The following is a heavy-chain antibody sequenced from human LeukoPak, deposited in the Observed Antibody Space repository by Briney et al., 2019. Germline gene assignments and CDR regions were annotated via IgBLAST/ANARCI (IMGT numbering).Heavy chain of an antibody. D-gene: IGHD3-10*01. Sequence: SETLSLTCAVYGGSFSGYYWSWIRQPPGKGLEWIGEINHSGSTNYNPSLKSRVTISVNTSKNQFSLKLSSVTAADTAVYYCARLPARVRGVPPRDYWGQGTLVTVSS. J-gene: IGHJ4*02. V-gene: IGHV4-34*01. CDR2: INHSGST. CDR1: GGSFSGYY. CDR3: ARLPARVRGVPPRDY.